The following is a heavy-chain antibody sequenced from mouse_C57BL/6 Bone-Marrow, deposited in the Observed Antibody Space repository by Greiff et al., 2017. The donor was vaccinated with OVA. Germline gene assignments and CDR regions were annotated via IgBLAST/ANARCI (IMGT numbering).Heavy chain of an antibody. CDR2: IDPSDSYT. D-gene: IGHD1-1*01. V-gene: IGHV1-50*01. CDR1: GYTFTSYW. CDR3: ARGYYYGSSYDWYYFDY. Sequence: QVQLQQPGAELVKPGASVKLSCKASGYTFTSYWMQWVKQRPGPGLEWIGEIDPSDSYTTYNQKFKGKATLTVDTSSSTAYMQLSSLTSEDSAVYYCARGYYYGSSYDWYYFDYWGQGTTLTVSS. J-gene: IGHJ2*01.